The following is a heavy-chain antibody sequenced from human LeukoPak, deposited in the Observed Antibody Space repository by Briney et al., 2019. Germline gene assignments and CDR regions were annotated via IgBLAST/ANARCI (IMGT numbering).Heavy chain of an antibody. CDR3: AKDIQMDIVASHFDY. CDR1: GFTFDDYA. J-gene: IGHJ4*02. Sequence: GGSLRLSCAASGFTFDDYAMHRVRQAPGKGLEWVSGITWNSGSIGYADSVKGRFTISRDNAKNSLYLQMNSLRAEDTALYYCAKDIQMDIVASHFDYWGQGTLVTVSA. V-gene: IGHV3-9*01. D-gene: IGHD5-12*01. CDR2: ITWNSGSI.